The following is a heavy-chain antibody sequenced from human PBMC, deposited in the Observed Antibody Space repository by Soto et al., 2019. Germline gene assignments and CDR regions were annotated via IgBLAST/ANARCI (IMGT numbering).Heavy chain of an antibody. Sequence: QVQLQESGPGLVKPSETPSLTCTVSGGSISSYYWSWIRQPPGKGLEWIGYIYYSGSTNYNPSLKSRVTISVDTSKNQFSLKLSSVTAADTAVYYCARAGGCSGGSCYQTIYYYYYMDVWGKGTTVTVSS. D-gene: IGHD2-15*01. CDR2: IYYSGST. J-gene: IGHJ6*03. CDR3: ARAGGCSGGSCYQTIYYYYYMDV. V-gene: IGHV4-59*01. CDR1: GGSISSYY.